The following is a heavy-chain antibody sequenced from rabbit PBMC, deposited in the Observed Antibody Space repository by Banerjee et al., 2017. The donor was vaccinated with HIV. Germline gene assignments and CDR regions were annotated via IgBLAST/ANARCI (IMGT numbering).Heavy chain of an antibody. CDR1: GIDFSSDYW. V-gene: IGHV1S45*01. Sequence: QQQLEESGGGLVKPGGTLTLTCKASGIDFSSDYWICWVRQAPGKGLEWIGCIYAGSGSTWYASWAKGRFTISKASSTTVTLQMTSLTAADTATYFCARSETITGAYDLWGPGTLVTVS. CDR3: ARSETITGAYDL. CDR2: IYAGSGST. J-gene: IGHJ4*01. D-gene: IGHD6-1*01.